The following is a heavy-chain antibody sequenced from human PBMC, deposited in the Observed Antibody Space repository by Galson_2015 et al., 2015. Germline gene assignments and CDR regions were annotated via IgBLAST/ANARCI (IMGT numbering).Heavy chain of an antibody. J-gene: IGHJ4*02. Sequence: YYADSVKGRFTISRDNSKNTLYLQMRSLTVEDTAVYYCARAVATVPDYWGQGALVTVSS. V-gene: IGHV3-30*15. CDR3: ARAVATVPDY. D-gene: IGHD5-12*01.